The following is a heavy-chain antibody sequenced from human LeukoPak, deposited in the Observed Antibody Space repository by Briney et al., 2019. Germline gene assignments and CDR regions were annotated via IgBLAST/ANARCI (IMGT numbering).Heavy chain of an antibody. CDR2: ISGSGAGT. J-gene: IGHJ4*02. Sequence: GGSLRLSCAASGFTFSSYAMSWVHQAPGKGLEWVSAISGSGAGTYYADSVKGRFTISRDNSKNTLYLQMNSLRADDTAVYYCATGSYSSGWANRYWGQGTLVTVSS. V-gene: IGHV3-23*01. CDR1: GFTFSSYA. CDR3: ATGSYSSGWANRY. D-gene: IGHD6-19*01.